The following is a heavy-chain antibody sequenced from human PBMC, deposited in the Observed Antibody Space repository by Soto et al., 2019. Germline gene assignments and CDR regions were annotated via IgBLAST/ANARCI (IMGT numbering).Heavy chain of an antibody. CDR2: INHSGST. D-gene: IGHD6-13*01. J-gene: IGHJ6*04. Sequence: QVQLQQWGAGLLKPSETLSLTCAVYGGSFSGYYWSWIRQPPGKGLEWIGEINHSGSTNCNPSLKSRVPISVDTSKNQFSLRLSSVTAADTAVYYCARRWQQVAPLLDVWGKGTTVTVSS. CDR3: ARRWQQVAPLLDV. V-gene: IGHV4-34*01. CDR1: GGSFSGYY.